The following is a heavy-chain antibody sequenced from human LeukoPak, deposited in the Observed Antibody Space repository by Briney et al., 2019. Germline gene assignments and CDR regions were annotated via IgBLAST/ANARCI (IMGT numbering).Heavy chain of an antibody. CDR2: ISWNGGST. CDR3: AREMTTVTTFDY. V-gene: IGHV3-43D*03. J-gene: IGHJ4*02. Sequence: PGGSLRLSCAASGFTFDDYAMHWVRQAPGKGLEWVSLISWNGGSTYYADSVKGRFTISRDNSKNSLYLQMNSLRAEDTALYYCAREMTTVTTFDYWGQGTLVTVSS. CDR1: GFTFDDYA. D-gene: IGHD4-17*01.